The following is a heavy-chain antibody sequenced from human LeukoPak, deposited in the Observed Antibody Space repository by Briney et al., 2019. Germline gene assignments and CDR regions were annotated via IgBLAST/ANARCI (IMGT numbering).Heavy chain of an antibody. V-gene: IGHV4-34*01. CDR1: GGSFSGYY. J-gene: IGHJ4*02. Sequence: SETLSLTCAVYGGSFSGYYWSWIRQPPGKGLEWIGEINHSGSTNYNPSLKSRVTIPVDTSKNQFSLKLSSVTAADTAVYYCARGIWVKDYYDSSGYYPFDYWGQGTLVTVSS. D-gene: IGHD3-22*01. CDR3: ARGIWVKDYYDSSGYYPFDY. CDR2: INHSGST.